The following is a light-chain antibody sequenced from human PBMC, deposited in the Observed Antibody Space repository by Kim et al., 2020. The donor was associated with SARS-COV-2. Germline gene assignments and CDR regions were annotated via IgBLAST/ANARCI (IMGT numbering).Light chain of an antibody. V-gene: IGKV1-5*01. CDR3: QLYRPFPYT. CDR1: QGTHIW. Sequence: DIQMTQFPSTLPASVGDRVTITCRASQGTHIWLAWYQQKPGKAPKLLINDASRVERGVPSRFSGSGSGTEFTLNHASLQHDDFTTYHCQLYRPFPYTCRRETELE. J-gene: IGKJ2*01. CDR2: DAS.